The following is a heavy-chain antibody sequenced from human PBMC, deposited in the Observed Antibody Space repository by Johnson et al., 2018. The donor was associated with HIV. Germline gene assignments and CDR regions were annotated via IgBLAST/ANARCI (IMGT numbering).Heavy chain of an antibody. CDR1: GFTFSSYG. CDR3: ARGWGRNYYDSKGDGFDI. CDR2: IRYDGSNK. V-gene: IGHV3-30*02. D-gene: IGHD3-22*01. Sequence: QVQLVESGGGVVQPGRSLRLSCAASGFTFSSYGMHWVRQAPGKGLEWVAFIRYDGSNKYYADSVKGRFTISRDNSKNTLYLQMNSLRAEDTAVYYCARGWGRNYYDSKGDGFDIWGQGTMVTVSS. J-gene: IGHJ3*02.